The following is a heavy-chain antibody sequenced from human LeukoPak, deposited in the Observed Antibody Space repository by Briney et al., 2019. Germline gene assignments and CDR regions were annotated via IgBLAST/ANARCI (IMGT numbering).Heavy chain of an antibody. D-gene: IGHD5-12*01. J-gene: IGHJ4*02. CDR1: GYTFTSYG. V-gene: IGHV1-18*01. CDR2: ISAYNGNT. CDR3: ARVPNRYPIVATGY. Sequence: ASVKVSCKASGYTFTSYGISWVRQAPGQGLEWMGWISAYNGNTNSAQKLQGRVTMTTDTSTSTAYMELRSLRSDDTAVYYCARVPNRYPIVATGYWGQGTLVTVSS.